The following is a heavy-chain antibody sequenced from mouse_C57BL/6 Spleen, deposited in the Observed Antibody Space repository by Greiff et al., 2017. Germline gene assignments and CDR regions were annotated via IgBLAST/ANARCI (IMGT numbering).Heavy chain of an antibody. V-gene: IGHV1-55*01. D-gene: IGHD2-4*01. CDR1: GYTFTSYR. Sequence: VQLQQPGAELVKPGASVKMSCKASGYTFTSYRITWVKQRPGQGLEWIGDIYPGSGSTNYNEKFKSKATLTVDTSSSTAYMQLSSLTSEDSAVYYCARSGDYDENYYAMDYWGQGTSGTVSS. CDR3: ARSGDYDENYYAMDY. J-gene: IGHJ4*01. CDR2: IYPGSGST.